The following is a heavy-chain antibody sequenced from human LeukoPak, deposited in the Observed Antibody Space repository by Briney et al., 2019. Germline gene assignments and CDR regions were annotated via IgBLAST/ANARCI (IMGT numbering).Heavy chain of an antibody. D-gene: IGHD6-19*01. CDR1: GYTFTSYD. Sequence: ASVKVSCKASGYTFTSYDINWVRQATGQGLEWMGWMNPNSGNTGYAQKFQGRVTMTRNTSISTAYMELSSLRSEDTAVYYCARGTRILRKQWLVKSFGYWGQGTLVTASS. J-gene: IGHJ4*02. V-gene: IGHV1-8*01. CDR3: ARGTRILRKQWLVKSFGY. CDR2: MNPNSGNT.